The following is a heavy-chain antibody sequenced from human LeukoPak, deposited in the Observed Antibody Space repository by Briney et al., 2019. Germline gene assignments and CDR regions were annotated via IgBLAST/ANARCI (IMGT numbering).Heavy chain of an antibody. CDR3: ARARNYDFWSGPLGFYYYMDV. D-gene: IGHD3-3*01. J-gene: IGHJ6*03. CDR2: IKQDGSEK. Sequence: PGGSLRLSCAASGFTFSSYWMSWVRQAPGKGLEWVANIKQDGSEKYYVDSVKGRFTISRDNAKNSLYLQMNSLRAEDTAVYYCARARNYDFWSGPLGFYYYMDVWGKGTTVTVS. CDR1: GFTFSSYW. V-gene: IGHV3-7*01.